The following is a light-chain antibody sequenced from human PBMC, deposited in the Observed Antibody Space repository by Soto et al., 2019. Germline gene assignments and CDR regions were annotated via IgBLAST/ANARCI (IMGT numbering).Light chain of an antibody. CDR1: SSIIGNNA. Sequence: SVLTQPPSVSEAPRQRVTISCSGSSSIIGNNAVNWYQQLPGKAPKLLIYYDDLLPSGVSDRFSGSKSGTSASLAISGLQSEDEADYYCAAWDDSLNGPVFGGGTQLTVL. CDR2: YDD. CDR3: AAWDDSLNGPV. V-gene: IGLV1-36*01. J-gene: IGLJ3*02.